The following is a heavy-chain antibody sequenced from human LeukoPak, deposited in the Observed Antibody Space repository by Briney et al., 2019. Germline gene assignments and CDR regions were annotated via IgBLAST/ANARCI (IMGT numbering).Heavy chain of an antibody. CDR1: GGSFSGYY. J-gene: IGHJ4*02. CDR2: INHSGST. Sequence: PSETLSLTCAVYGGSFSGYYWSWIRQPPGKGLEWIGEINHSGSTNYNPSLKSRVTISVDTSKNQFSLKLSSETAADTAVYYCASGLELDYWGQGTLVTVSS. CDR3: ASGLELDY. V-gene: IGHV4-34*01.